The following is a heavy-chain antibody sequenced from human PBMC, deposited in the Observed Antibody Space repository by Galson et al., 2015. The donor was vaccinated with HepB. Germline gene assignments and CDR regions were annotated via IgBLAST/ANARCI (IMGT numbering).Heavy chain of an antibody. J-gene: IGHJ6*02. CDR2: ISYDGSKK. CDR3: AKDLRIAVAGTNYYYYGMDV. CDR1: GFTFSSYG. V-gene: IGHV3-30*18. D-gene: IGHD6-19*01. Sequence: SLRLSCAASGFTFSSYGMHWVRQAPGKGLEWVAVISYDGSKKYYADSVKGRFTISRDNSKNTLYLQMNSLRAEDTAVYYCAKDLRIAVAGTNYYYYGMDVWGQGTTVTVSS.